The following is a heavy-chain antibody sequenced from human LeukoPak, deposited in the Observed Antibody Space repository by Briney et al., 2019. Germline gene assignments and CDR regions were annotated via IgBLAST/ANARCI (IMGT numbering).Heavy chain of an antibody. J-gene: IGHJ4*02. D-gene: IGHD3-3*01. CDR3: ASGFWSGYYTGAY. CDR1: GGTFSSYA. CDR2: IIPIFGTA. Sequence: SVKVSCKASGGTFSSYAISWVRQAPGQGLEWMGGIIPIFGTANYAQKFQGRVTITADESTSTAYMELSSLRSEDTAVYYCASGFWSGYYTGAYWGQRTLVTVSS. V-gene: IGHV1-69*13.